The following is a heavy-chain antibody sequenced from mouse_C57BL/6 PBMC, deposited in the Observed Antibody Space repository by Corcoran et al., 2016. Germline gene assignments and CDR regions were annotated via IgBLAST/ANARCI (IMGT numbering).Heavy chain of an antibody. CDR1: GFNIKDYY. CDR2: IDPEDGDT. Sequence: EVQLQQSGAELVRPGASVKLSCTASGFNIKDYYMHWVKQRPEQGLEWIGRIDPEDGDTEYAPKFQGKATMTADTSSNTAYLQLSSLTSEDTAVYYCTVYDGYPHYFDYWGQGTTLTVSS. D-gene: IGHD2-3*01. V-gene: IGHV14-1*01. J-gene: IGHJ2*01. CDR3: TVYDGYPHYFDY.